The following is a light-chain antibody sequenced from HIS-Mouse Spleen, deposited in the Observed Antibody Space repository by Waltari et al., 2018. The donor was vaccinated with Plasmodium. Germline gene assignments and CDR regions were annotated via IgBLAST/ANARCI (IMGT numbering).Light chain of an antibody. J-gene: IGKJ4*01. CDR1: QSVSSN. CDR2: GAS. CDR3: QQYNNWLT. V-gene: IGKV3-15*01. Sequence: EIVMTQSPATLSVSPGERATLSCRASQSVSSNLAWYQQKPGQAPRLLIYGASTRATGISARFSGSGSRTEFTLTISSMQSEDFTVYYCQQYNNWLTFGGGTKVEIK.